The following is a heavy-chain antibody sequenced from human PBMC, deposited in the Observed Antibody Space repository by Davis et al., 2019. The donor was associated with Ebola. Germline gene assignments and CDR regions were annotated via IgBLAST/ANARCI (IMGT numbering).Heavy chain of an antibody. J-gene: IGHJ4*02. CDR1: GFTVSSNY. CDR2: IYAGGNT. Sequence: GGSLRLSCAASGFTVSSNYMSWVRQAPGKGLEWVSVIYAGGNTYYADSVKGRFTISRDNSGNTLYLQMDSLRADDTAVYYCARGPILAALDYWGQGTLVIVSS. V-gene: IGHV3-53*01. CDR3: ARGPILAALDY. D-gene: IGHD6-6*01.